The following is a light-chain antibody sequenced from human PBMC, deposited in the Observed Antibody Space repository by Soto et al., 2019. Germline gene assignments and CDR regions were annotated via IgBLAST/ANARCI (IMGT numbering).Light chain of an antibody. V-gene: IGKV2-30*01. CDR2: KVS. Sequence: DVVMTQSPLFLPVTLGQPASISCRSSEGLVFSDGNTYLSWLQQRPGQSPRRLIYKVSNRGSGVPDRFSGSGSGTDFTLKISRVDAEDVGLYYCVQGTHWPRTFGQGTKVEIK. CDR1: EGLVFSDGNTY. CDR3: VQGTHWPRT. J-gene: IGKJ1*01.